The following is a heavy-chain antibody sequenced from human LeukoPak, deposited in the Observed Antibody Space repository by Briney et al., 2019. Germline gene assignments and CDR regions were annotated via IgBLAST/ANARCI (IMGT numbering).Heavy chain of an antibody. CDR3: VRDGTRSYYDFWSGYSPTYYYYYYYMDV. J-gene: IGHJ6*03. CDR1: GGSISSYY. V-gene: IGHV4-4*07. CDR2: IYTSGST. Sequence: SETLSLTCTVSGGSISSYYWSWIRQPAGKGLEWIGRIYTSGSTNYNPSLKSRVTMSVDTSKNQFSLKLSSVTAADTAVYYCVRDGTRSYYDFWSGYSPTYYYYYYYMDVWGKGTTVTVSS. D-gene: IGHD3-3*01.